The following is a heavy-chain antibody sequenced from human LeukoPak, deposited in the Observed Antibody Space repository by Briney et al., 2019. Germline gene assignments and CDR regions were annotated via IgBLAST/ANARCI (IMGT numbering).Heavy chain of an antibody. Sequence: SETLSLTCAVYGGSFSGSYWSWIRQPPGKGLEWIAYMYNSGSTNYNPSLKSRVTISIDTSKNQFSLKLSSLTAADTAIYYCARGIESYGDYGYWGQGILVTVSS. V-gene: IGHV4-59*01. CDR3: ARGIESYGDYGY. CDR2: MYNSGST. J-gene: IGHJ4*02. CDR1: GGSFSGSY. D-gene: IGHD4-17*01.